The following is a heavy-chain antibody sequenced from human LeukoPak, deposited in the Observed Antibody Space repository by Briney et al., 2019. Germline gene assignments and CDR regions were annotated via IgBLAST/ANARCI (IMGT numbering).Heavy chain of an antibody. CDR3: ASDVGYCSGGSCYPLGY. D-gene: IGHD2-15*01. CDR2: ISSSSSYI. J-gene: IGHJ4*02. V-gene: IGHV3-21*01. Sequence: GGSLRLSCAASGFTFSSYSMNWVRQAPGKGLEWVSSISSSSSYIYYADSVKGRFTISRDNAKNSLYLQMNSLRAKDTAVYYCASDVGYCSGGSCYPLGYWGQGTLVTVSS. CDR1: GFTFSSYS.